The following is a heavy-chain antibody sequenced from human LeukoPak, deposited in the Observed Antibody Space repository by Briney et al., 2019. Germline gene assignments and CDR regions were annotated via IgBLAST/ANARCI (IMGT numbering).Heavy chain of an antibody. CDR2: ISGSNGRT. D-gene: IGHD4-17*01. Sequence: ASVKVSCKASGYTFSNYAISWVRQAPGQGLQWMGWISGSNGRTKYSQQVQDRVTMTTDPSTSTVYMELRSLTSDDTAVYYCARGDYGDYDEDSNWFDPWGQGTLVIVSS. V-gene: IGHV1-18*01. CDR1: GYTFSNYA. CDR3: ARGDYGDYDEDSNWFDP. J-gene: IGHJ5*02.